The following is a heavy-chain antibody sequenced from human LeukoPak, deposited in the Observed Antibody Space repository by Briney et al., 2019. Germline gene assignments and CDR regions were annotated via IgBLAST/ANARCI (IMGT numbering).Heavy chain of an antibody. Sequence: SETLSLTCTVSGVSINTDSWSWIRQPPGKELEWIAYIYNSGSAKYNPSLKSRVTISIDTSKNQFSLKLSSVTAADTVVYYCARFYHYDIVTDTYPDAFDIWGQGTMVTVSS. D-gene: IGHD3-9*01. CDR1: GVSINTDS. CDR3: ARFYHYDIVTDTYPDAFDI. CDR2: IYNSGSA. V-gene: IGHV4-59*01. J-gene: IGHJ3*02.